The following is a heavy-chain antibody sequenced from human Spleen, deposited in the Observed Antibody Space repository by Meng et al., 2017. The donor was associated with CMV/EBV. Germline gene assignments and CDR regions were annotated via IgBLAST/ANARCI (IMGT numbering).Heavy chain of an antibody. J-gene: IGHJ4*02. CDR2: FHYSGST. Sequence: SETLSLTCTVSGGSISSGSYYWGWIRQPPGKGLEWIGSFHYSGSTYYNPSLKSRVSISVDTSKNQFSLSLSSVTAADTAVYYCARDNSGYFDYWGQGTLVTVSS. CDR3: ARDNSGYFDY. D-gene: IGHD1-26*01. V-gene: IGHV4-39*07. CDR1: GGSISSGSYY.